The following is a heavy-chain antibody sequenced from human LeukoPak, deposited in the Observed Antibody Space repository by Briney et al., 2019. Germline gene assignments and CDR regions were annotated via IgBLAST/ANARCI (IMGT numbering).Heavy chain of an antibody. CDR3: ARHWCPTMVASHDY. CDR2: IYPGDSDT. CDR1: GYSFTNYW. V-gene: IGHV5-51*01. J-gene: IGHJ4*02. Sequence: GESLKISCKGSGYSFTNYWIAWVRQMPGKGLEWMGIIYPGDSDTRYSPSFQGQVTISADKSISTAYLQWSSLKASDIAIYYCARHWCPTMVASHDYWGQGTLVTVSS. D-gene: IGHD4/OR15-4a*01.